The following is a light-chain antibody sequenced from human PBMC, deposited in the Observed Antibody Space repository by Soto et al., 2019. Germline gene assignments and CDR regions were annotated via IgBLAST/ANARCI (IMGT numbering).Light chain of an antibody. CDR1: QRVSNGY. CDR2: DAS. Sequence: EIVLTQSPGTLSLSPGERATLSCRASQRVSNGYLAWYQHKPGQAPRLLIFDASQRATGIPARFRGSGSGTDFTLSISSLEPEDFAVYYCQQRTDRPPWSFGQGTKVDIK. V-gene: IGKV3-11*01. J-gene: IGKJ1*01. CDR3: QQRTDRPPWS.